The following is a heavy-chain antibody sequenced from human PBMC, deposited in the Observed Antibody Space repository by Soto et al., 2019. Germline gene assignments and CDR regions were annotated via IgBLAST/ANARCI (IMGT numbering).Heavy chain of an antibody. CDR1: GFTFSSYA. CDR3: ARGQFLEWLLYEDWYYGMDV. J-gene: IGHJ6*02. V-gene: IGHV3-30-3*01. D-gene: IGHD3-3*01. Sequence: QVQLVESGGGVVQPGRSLRLSCAASGFTFSSYAMHWVRQAPGKGLEWVAVISYDGSNKYYADSVKGRFTISRDNSKNTLYLRMNSLRAEDTAVYYCARGQFLEWLLYEDWYYGMDVWGQGTTVTVSS. CDR2: ISYDGSNK.